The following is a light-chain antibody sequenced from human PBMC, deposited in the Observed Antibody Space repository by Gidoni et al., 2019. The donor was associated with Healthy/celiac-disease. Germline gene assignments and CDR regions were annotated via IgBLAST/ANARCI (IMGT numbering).Light chain of an antibody. CDR1: QRVLYISNNKNY. CDR3: QQYYSTPPTWT. J-gene: IGKJ1*01. CDR2: WAS. Sequence: DIVMTHSPVSLSVCLGERATIHCKSTQRVLYISNNKNYLTWYQQKPGQPPKLLIYWASTRESGVPDPFSGSGSGTDSTLTISSLQAEDVAVYYCQQYYSTPPTWTFGQGTKVEIK. V-gene: IGKV4-1*01.